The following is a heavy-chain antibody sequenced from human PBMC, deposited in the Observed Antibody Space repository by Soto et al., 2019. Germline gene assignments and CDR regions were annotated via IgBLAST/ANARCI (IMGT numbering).Heavy chain of an antibody. CDR1: GFTFSDYY. Sequence: GGSLRLSCAASGFTFSDYYMSWIRQAPGKGLEWISYISDSGTTIYYADSVKGRFTISRDNAKNSLYLQMNSLRAEDTAVYYCAKDLMYSSGPYYGMDVWGQGTTVTVSS. CDR3: AKDLMYSSGPYYGMDV. J-gene: IGHJ6*02. V-gene: IGHV3-11*04. D-gene: IGHD6-19*01. CDR2: ISDSGTTI.